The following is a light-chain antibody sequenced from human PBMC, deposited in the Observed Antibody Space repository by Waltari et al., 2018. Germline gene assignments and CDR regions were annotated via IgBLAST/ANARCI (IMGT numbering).Light chain of an antibody. Sequence: QSALTQPRSVSGSPGQSVTISCTGTRSDVGSYNFVSWCQQHPGKAPKLMIYDVTQRPSGVPHRFSGSKSGNTASLTISGLQPEDEADYYCSSYAGSYTWVFGGGTKLTVV. J-gene: IGLJ3*02. CDR3: SSYAGSYTWV. V-gene: IGLV2-11*01. CDR2: DVT. CDR1: RSDVGSYNF.